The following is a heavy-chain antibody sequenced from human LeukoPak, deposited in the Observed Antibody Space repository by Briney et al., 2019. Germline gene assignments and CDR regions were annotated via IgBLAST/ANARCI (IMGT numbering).Heavy chain of an antibody. J-gene: IGHJ4*02. CDR3: ARGVAAAVDY. V-gene: IGHV4-34*01. CDR2: INHSGST. D-gene: IGHD6-13*01. Sequence: SETLSLTCTVYGGSFSGYYWSWIRQPPGKGLEWIGEINHSGSTNYNPSLKSRVTISVDTSKNQFSLKLSSVTAAGTAVYYCARGVAAAVDYWGQGTLVTVSS. CDR1: GGSFSGYY.